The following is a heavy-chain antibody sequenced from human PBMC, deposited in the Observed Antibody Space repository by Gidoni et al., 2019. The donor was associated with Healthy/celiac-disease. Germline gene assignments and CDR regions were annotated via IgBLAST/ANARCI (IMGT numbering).Heavy chain of an antibody. CDR3: ARESGYPY. Sequence: VQLQESRPGLVQPSETLSLTCTVSGGSVSSGSYYWSWIRQPPGKGLGWIGYIDNRGSTNYNPTLKSRVTISVDTSKNQFSLKLSSVTAADTAVYYCARESGYPYWGQGTLVTVSS. CDR2: IDNRGST. J-gene: IGHJ4*02. CDR1: GGSVSSGSYY. D-gene: IGHD3-3*01. V-gene: IGHV4-61*01.